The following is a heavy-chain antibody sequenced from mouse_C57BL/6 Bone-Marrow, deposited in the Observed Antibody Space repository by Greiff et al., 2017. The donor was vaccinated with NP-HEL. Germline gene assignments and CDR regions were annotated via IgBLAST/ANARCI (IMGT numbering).Heavy chain of an antibody. Sequence: EVMLVESGGGLVKPGGSLKLSCAASGFTFSSYAMSWVRQTPEKRLEWVATISDGGSYTYYPENVKGRFTISRDNAKNNLYLQMSHLKSEDTAMYYCGRIFYYGDGMDYWGQGTSVTVSS. V-gene: IGHV5-4*03. J-gene: IGHJ4*01. CDR1: GFTFSSYA. D-gene: IGHD1-1*01. CDR2: ISDGGSYT. CDR3: GRIFYYGDGMDY.